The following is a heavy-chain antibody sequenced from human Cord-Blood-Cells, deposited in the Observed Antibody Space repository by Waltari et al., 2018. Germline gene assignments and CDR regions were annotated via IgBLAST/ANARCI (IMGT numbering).Heavy chain of an antibody. Sequence: QVQLVQSGAEVKKPGASVKVSCKASGYTFTSYGISWVRQAPGQGLEWMRWIGAYNGNTNYAQKLQGRVTMTTDTSTGTAYMELRSLRSDDTAVYYCARGLYYDFWSGYNWFDPWGQGTLVTVSS. CDR1: GYTFTSYG. CDR3: ARGLYYDFWSGYNWFDP. J-gene: IGHJ5*02. D-gene: IGHD3-3*01. CDR2: IGAYNGNT. V-gene: IGHV1-18*04.